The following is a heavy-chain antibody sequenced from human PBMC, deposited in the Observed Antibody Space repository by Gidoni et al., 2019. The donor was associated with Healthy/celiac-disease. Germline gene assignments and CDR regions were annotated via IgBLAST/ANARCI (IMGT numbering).Heavy chain of an antibody. V-gene: IGHV4-4*02. CDR2: IYHSGST. Sequence: QVQLQESGPGLVKPSGTLSLTCAVSGGSISSSNWWRWVRQPPGKGLEWIGEIYHSGSTNYNPALKSRVTISVDKSKNQFSLKLSSVTAADTAVYYCARAGDYYYDSSGYLGGRYYFDYWGQGTLVTVSS. J-gene: IGHJ4*02. CDR3: ARAGDYYYDSSGYLGGRYYFDY. CDR1: GGSISSSNW. D-gene: IGHD3-22*01.